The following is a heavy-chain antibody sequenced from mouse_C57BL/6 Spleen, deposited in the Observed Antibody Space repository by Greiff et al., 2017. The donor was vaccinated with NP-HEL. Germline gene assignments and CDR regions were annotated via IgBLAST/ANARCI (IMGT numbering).Heavy chain of an antibody. J-gene: IGHJ3*01. CDR1: GFTFSSYG. V-gene: IGHV5-6*01. D-gene: IGHD2-3*01. CDR2: ISSGGSYT. CDR3: ASPYGYYAWFAY. Sequence: EVKLMESGGDLVKPGGSLKLSCAASGFTFSSYGMSWVRQTPDKRLEWVATISSGGSYTYYPDSVKGRFTISRDNAKNTLYLQMSSLKSEDTAMYYCASPYGYYAWFAYWGKGILVTV.